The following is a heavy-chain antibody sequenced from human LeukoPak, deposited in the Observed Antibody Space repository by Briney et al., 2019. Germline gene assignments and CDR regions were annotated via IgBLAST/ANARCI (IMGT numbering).Heavy chain of an antibody. CDR2: ISGSGGTT. CDR1: GLTFRTFA. D-gene: IGHD3-3*01. CDR3: AKGNCYDFWSGYYPAACGGGFDY. V-gene: IGHV3-23*01. J-gene: IGHJ4*02. Sequence: GGSLGLPGAPPGLTFRTFAMTWVRRPPGKGLRWVSVISGSGGTTSYADSVKGRFTISRDNSKITLYLQMNSLRAEDTAVYYCAKGNCYDFWSGYYPAACGGGFDYWGQGTLVTVSS.